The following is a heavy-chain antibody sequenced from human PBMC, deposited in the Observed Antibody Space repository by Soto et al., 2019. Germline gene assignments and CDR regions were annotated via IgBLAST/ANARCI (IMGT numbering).Heavy chain of an antibody. CDR1: GFTFSSYS. V-gene: IGHV3-21*01. CDR2: ISSSSSYI. J-gene: IGHJ5*02. Sequence: PGGSLRLSCAASGFTFSSYSMNWVRQAPGKGLEWVSSISSSSSYIYYADSVKGRFTISRDNAKNSLYLQMNSLRAEDTAVYYCARSPHYSPKGGYDFWSGYLKPFDPWGQGTLVTVSS. D-gene: IGHD3-3*01. CDR3: ARSPHYSPKGGYDFWSGYLKPFDP.